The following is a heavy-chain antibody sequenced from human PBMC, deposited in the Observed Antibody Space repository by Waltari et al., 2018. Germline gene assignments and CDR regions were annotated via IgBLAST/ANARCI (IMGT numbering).Heavy chain of an antibody. CDR3: VRGYPDIVATISDY. CDR1: RSSLRTNNYY. CDR2: FYKSGTT. V-gene: IGHV4-39*07. D-gene: IGHD5-12*01. J-gene: IGHJ4*02. Sequence: QLQLQESGPGLVKPSETLSITCTVSRSSLRTNNYYWGWVRQPPGKGLEWIGSFYKSGTTYYNPSLKSRVTISVDTSNNQFSLKLNSVTAADTAVYYCVRGYPDIVATISDYWGQGTLVIVSS.